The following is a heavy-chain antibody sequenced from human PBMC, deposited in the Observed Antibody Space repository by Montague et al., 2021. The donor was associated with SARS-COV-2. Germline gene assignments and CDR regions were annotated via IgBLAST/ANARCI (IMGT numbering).Heavy chain of an antibody. D-gene: IGHD3-10*01. J-gene: IGHJ6*02. Sequence: SLRLSCAASGFTFSNSAMNWVRQAPGKGLEWVSGRSGSDGGTHYADSVKGRFTISRDNSKNVLYLQMNSLRAEDTALYYCAKDSYYYGLGYGMDVWGQGTTVTVSS. CDR3: AKDSYYYGLGYGMDV. V-gene: IGHV3-23*01. CDR1: GFTFSNSA. CDR2: RSGSDGGT.